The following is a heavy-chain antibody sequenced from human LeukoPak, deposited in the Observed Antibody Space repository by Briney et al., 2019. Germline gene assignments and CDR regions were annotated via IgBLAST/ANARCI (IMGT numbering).Heavy chain of an antibody. CDR1: GYTFTGYY. Sequence: ASVKVSCKASGYTFTGYYMHWVRQAPGQRLEWMGRINPNSGGTNYAQKFQGRVTMTRDTSISTAYMELSRLRSDDTAVYYCARGYVEMATMGQGYWGQGTLVTVSS. J-gene: IGHJ4*02. V-gene: IGHV1-2*06. CDR2: INPNSGGT. D-gene: IGHD5-24*01. CDR3: ARGYVEMATMGQGY.